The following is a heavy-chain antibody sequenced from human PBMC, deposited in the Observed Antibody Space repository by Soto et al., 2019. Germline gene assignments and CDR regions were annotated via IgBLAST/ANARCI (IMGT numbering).Heavy chain of an antibody. CDR1: GFTFSTYW. D-gene: IGHD6-19*01. V-gene: IGHV3-74*01. CDR3: VRDEEWLVGDS. Sequence: EVQLVESGGGLVQPGGSLRLSCAASGFTFSTYWMHWVRQAPGKGLVWVSRINSVGSDTNYADSVKGRFTISRDNDKTTLFLPMSSLRAEDTAVYYCVRDEEWLVGDSWSHGTLVDVSS. J-gene: IGHJ5*01. CDR2: INSVGSDT.